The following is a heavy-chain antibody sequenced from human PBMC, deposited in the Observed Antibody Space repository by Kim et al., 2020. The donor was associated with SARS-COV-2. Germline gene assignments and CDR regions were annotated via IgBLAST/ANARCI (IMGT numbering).Heavy chain of an antibody. J-gene: IGHJ6*02. V-gene: IGHV3-53*04. D-gene: IGHD4-17*01. CDR3: ARTPMSTVTTGVGMDV. CDR1: GFTVSSNY. CDR2: IYSGGST. Sequence: GGSLRLSCAASGFTVSSNYMSWVRQAPGKGLEWVSVIYSGGSTYYADSVKGRFTISRHNSKNTLYLQMNSLRAEDTAVYYCARTPMSTVTTGVGMDVWGQGTTVTVSS.